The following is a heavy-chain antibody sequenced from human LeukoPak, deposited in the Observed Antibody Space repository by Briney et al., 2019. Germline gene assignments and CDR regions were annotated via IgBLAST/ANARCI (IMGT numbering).Heavy chain of an antibody. CDR3: ARVGDWNDLVY. V-gene: IGHV4-59*01. Sequence: SETLSLTCTVSGGSLSSYYWSWIRQPPGKGLEWIGYIYYTGSTNYNPSLKSRVTISVDTSKNQFSLKLNSVTAADTAVYYCARVGDWNDLVYWGQGTLVTVSS. CDR2: IYYTGST. CDR1: GGSLSSYY. J-gene: IGHJ4*02. D-gene: IGHD1-1*01.